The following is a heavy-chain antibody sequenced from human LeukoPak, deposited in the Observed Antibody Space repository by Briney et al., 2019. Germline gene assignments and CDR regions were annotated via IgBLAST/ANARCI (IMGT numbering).Heavy chain of an antibody. CDR2: ISYDGSNK. V-gene: IGHV3-30-3*01. CDR3: ARTYLGYCSGGSCHDAFDI. CDR1: GFTFSSYA. Sequence: GGSLRLSCAASGFTFSSYAMHWVRQAPGKGLEWVAVISYDGSNKYYADSVKGRFTISRDNSKNTLYPQMNSLRAEDTAVYYCARTYLGYCSGGSCHDAFDIWGQGTMVTVSS. D-gene: IGHD2-15*01. J-gene: IGHJ3*02.